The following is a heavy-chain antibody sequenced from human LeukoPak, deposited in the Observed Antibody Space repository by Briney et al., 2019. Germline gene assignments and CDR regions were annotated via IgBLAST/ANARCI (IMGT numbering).Heavy chain of an antibody. CDR3: ARVGYSSGWNWFDP. D-gene: IGHD6-19*01. Sequence: SVKVSCKASGGTFSSYAISWVRQAPGQGLEWMGGIIPIFGTANYAQKFQGRVTITAGESTSTAYMELSSLRSEDTAVYYCARVGYSSGWNWFDPWGQGTLVTVSS. CDR2: IIPIFGTA. J-gene: IGHJ5*02. V-gene: IGHV1-69*01. CDR1: GGTFSSYA.